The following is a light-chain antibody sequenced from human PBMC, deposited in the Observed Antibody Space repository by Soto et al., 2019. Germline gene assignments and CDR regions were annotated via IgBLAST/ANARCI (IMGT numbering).Light chain of an antibody. CDR1: SSDVGKYDY. V-gene: IGLV2-8*01. J-gene: IGLJ2*01. Sequence: QSALTQPPSASGSPGQSVTISCTGTSSDVGKYDYVSWFQHHPGKAPKLIIYEVSKRPSGVPDRFSGSKSGNTASLTISGLQAEDEADYYCSSYASSTTLVFGGGTQLTVL. CDR2: EVS. CDR3: SSYASSTTLV.